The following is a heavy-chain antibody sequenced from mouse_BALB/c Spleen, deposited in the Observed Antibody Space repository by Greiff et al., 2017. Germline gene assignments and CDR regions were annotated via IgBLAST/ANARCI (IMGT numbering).Heavy chain of an antibody. CDR2: IDPFNGGT. Sequence: EVQLQQPGPELMKPGASVNISCKASGYSFTSYYMHWVKQSHGKSLEWIGYIDPFNGGTSYNQKFKGKATLTVDKSSSTAYMHLSSLTSEDSAVYYCASYSSGYAMDYWGQGTSVTVSS. CDR3: ASYSSGYAMDY. CDR1: GYSFTSYY. V-gene: IGHV1-28*01. J-gene: IGHJ4*01. D-gene: IGHD3-1*01.